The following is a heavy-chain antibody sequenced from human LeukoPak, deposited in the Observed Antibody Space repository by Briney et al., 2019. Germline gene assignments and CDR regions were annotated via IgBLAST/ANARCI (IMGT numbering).Heavy chain of an antibody. D-gene: IGHD3-22*01. CDR3: ASGTYYDSSFDI. V-gene: IGHV3-30*03. J-gene: IGHJ3*02. CDR1: GFTFSSYG. Sequence: PGGSLRLSCAASGFTFSSYGMHWVRQAPGKGLEWVAVISYDGSNKYYAGSVKGRFTISRDNSKNTLYLQMNSLRAEDTAVYYCASGTYYDSSFDIWGQGTMVTVSS. CDR2: ISYDGSNK.